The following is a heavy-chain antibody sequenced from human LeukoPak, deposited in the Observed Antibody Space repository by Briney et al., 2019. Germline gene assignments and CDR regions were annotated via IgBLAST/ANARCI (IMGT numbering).Heavy chain of an antibody. Sequence: EATRICYYGASDSFTSCLISWGRQLPRKRLELRGRNDPSGSYTNYSPSLQGHVTISADKSISTAYLQWSSLKASDTAMYYCASAAAPVSSGGSCYLVFWGEGTLVTVFS. J-gene: IGHJ4*02. CDR2: NDPSGSYT. D-gene: IGHD2-15*01. CDR1: SDSFTSCL. CDR3: ASAAAPVSSGGSCYLVF. V-gene: IGHV5-10-1*01.